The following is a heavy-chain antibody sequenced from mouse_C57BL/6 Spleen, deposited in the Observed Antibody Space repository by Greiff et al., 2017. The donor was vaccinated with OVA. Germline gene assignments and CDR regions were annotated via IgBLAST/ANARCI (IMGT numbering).Heavy chain of an antibody. V-gene: IGHV3-6*01. CDR2: ISYDGSN. CDR1: GYSITSGYY. J-gene: IGHJ4*01. CDR3: ARAQGAMDY. Sequence: EVQLQESGPGLVKPSQSLSLTCSVTGYSITSGYYWNWIRQFPGNKLEWMGYISYDGSNNYNPSLKNRISITRDTSKNQFFLKLNSVTTEDTATYYCARAQGAMDYWGQGTSVTVSS.